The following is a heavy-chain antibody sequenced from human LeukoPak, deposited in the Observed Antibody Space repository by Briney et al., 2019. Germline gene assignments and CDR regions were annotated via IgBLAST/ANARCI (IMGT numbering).Heavy chain of an antibody. J-gene: IGHJ4*02. CDR3: AKGGGYYFDY. Sequence: GGSLRLSCAASGFTFSSYGMHWVRQAPGKGLEWVAVISYDGRNKYYADSVKGRFTISRDNSKNTLYLQMNSLRAEDTAVCYCAKGGGYYFDYWGQGTLVTVSS. CDR2: ISYDGRNK. CDR1: GFTFSSYG. D-gene: IGHD2-15*01. V-gene: IGHV3-30*18.